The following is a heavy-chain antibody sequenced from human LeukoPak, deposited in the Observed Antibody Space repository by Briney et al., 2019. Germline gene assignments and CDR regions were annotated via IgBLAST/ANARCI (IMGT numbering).Heavy chain of an antibody. D-gene: IGHD1-26*01. CDR1: GYTFTSYD. J-gene: IGHJ4*02. CDR3: ARGSIVGATRRSPDFDY. Sequence: ASVKVSCKASGYTFTSYDINWVRQATGQGLEWMGWINPNSGNTGYAQKFQGRVTMTRNTSISTAYMELSSLRSEDTAVYYCARGSIVGATRRSPDFDYWGQGTLVTVSS. CDR2: INPNSGNT. V-gene: IGHV1-8*01.